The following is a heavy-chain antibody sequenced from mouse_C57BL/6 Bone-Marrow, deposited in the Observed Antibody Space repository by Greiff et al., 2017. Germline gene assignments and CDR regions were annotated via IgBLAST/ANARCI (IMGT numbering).Heavy chain of an antibody. J-gene: IGHJ4*01. CDR1: GFSLTSYG. V-gene: IGHV2-2*01. CDR3: ARKALGDAMDY. CDR2: IWSGGST. Sequence: VKLMESGPGLVQPSQSLSITCTASGFSLTSYGVHWVRQSPGKGLEWLGVIWSGGSTDYNAAFISRLSISKDNSKSRVFFKMNSLQADDTAIYYCARKALGDAMDYWGQGTSVTVSS.